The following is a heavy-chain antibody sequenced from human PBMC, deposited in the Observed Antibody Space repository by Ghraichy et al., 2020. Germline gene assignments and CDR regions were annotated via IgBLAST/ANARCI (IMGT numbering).Heavy chain of an antibody. V-gene: IGHV3-21*01. D-gene: IGHD3-16*02. CDR2: ISSRSSYI. CDR1: GFTFSSYS. J-gene: IGHJ4*02. Sequence: GESLNISCAASGFTFSSYSMNWVRQAPGKGLEWVSYISSRSSYIYYADSVKGRFTISRDNAKNSLYLQMNSLRGEDTAVYYCVRSLFYDYVWGSFRYNGLGYWGQGTLVTVSS. CDR3: VRSLFYDYVWGSFRYNGLGY.